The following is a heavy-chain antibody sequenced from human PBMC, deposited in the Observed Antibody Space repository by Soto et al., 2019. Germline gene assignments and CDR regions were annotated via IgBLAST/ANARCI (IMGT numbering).Heavy chain of an antibody. CDR2: ISYDGSKE. CDR3: ARASLRGFDY. D-gene: IGHD3-10*01. CDR1: GFTFSTYA. J-gene: IGHJ4*02. Sequence: GGSLILSCAASGFTFSTYAMHWVRQAPGKGLEWVALISYDGSKECYADSVKGRFTISRDNAKNTLYLQMNSLRAEDTAVYYCARASLRGFDYWGQGTLVTVSS. V-gene: IGHV3-30-3*01.